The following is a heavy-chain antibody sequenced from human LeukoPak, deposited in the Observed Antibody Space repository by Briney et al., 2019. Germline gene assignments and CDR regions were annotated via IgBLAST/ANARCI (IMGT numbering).Heavy chain of an antibody. CDR1: GGSFSGYY. V-gene: IGHV4-34*01. Sequence: SETLSLTCAVYGGSFSGYYWSWIRQPPGKGLEWIGEINHSGSTNYNPSLKSRVTISVDTSKNQFSLKLSSVTAADTAVYYCARWGGAVAGTSAFDIWGQGTMVTVSS. J-gene: IGHJ3*02. CDR2: INHSGST. CDR3: ARWGGAVAGTSAFDI. D-gene: IGHD6-19*01.